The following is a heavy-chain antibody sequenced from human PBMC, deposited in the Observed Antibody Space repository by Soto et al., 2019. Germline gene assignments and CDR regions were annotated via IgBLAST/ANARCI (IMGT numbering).Heavy chain of an antibody. CDR3: ARIKGDGYNFSRFDY. J-gene: IGHJ4*02. V-gene: IGHV3-21*01. CDR1: GFTFSSYS. CDR2: ISSSSSYI. D-gene: IGHD5-12*01. Sequence: EVQLVESGGGLVKPGGSLRLSCAASGFTFSSYSMNWVRQAPGKGLEWVSSISSSSSYIYYADSVKGRFTISRDNAKNSLYLQMNGLRAEDTAVYYCARIKGDGYNFSRFDYWGQGTLVTVSS.